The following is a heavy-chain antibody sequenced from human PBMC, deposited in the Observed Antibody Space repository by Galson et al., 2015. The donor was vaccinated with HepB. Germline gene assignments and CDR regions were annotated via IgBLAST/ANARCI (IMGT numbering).Heavy chain of an antibody. CDR2: IGAYGGST. D-gene: IGHD6-13*01. V-gene: IGHV3-23*01. Sequence: SLRLSCAASGFTFNSNAMSWVRQAPGKGLEWVSGIGAYGGSTFYADSVKGRFTISRDDSKNTLYLQMNSLRGEDTAVYFCAKDLGIAFDYWGRGTLVTVSS. CDR3: AKDLGIAFDY. CDR1: GFTFNSNA. J-gene: IGHJ4*02.